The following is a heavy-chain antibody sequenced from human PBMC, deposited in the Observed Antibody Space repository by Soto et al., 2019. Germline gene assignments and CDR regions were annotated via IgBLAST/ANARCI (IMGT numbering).Heavy chain of an antibody. D-gene: IGHD1-26*01. J-gene: IGHJ4*02. V-gene: IGHV4-38-2*02. CDR2: FYHSGST. CDR3: ARDGGSYYFYY. CDR1: GYPISSGCY. Sequence: SETLSLTCAVSGYPISSGCYWDWIRQPPGKGLEWIGSFYHSGSTYYNPSLKSRVTISVDTSKNHFSLKLSSVTAADTAVYYCARDGGSYYFYYWGQGTLVTVSS.